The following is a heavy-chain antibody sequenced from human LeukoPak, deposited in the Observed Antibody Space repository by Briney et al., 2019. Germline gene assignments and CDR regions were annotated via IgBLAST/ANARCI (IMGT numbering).Heavy chain of an antibody. J-gene: IGHJ3*02. CDR3: ARPKSRATLGGDAFDI. Sequence: GGSLRLSCAAAGFTFSSYAMHWVRQAPGKGLEWVAVISYDGSNKYYADSVKGRFTISRDNSKNTLYLQMNSLRAEDTAVYYCARPKSRATLGGDAFDIWGQGTMVTVSS. V-gene: IGHV3-30*04. CDR1: GFTFSSYA. CDR2: ISYDGSNK. D-gene: IGHD1-26*01.